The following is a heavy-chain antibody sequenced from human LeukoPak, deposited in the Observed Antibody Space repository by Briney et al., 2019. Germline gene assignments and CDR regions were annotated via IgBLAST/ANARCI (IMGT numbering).Heavy chain of an antibody. Sequence: SQTLSLTCTVSGGSISSGGCYWSWIRQHPGKGLEWIGYIYYSGSTYYNPSLKSRLTISVDTSKNYFSLKLSSVTAADTAVYYCARVLGYCSSSSCYGWFDPWGQGTLVTVSS. J-gene: IGHJ5*02. V-gene: IGHV4-31*03. CDR1: GGSISSGGCY. CDR2: IYYSGST. CDR3: ARVLGYCSSSSCYGWFDP. D-gene: IGHD2-2*01.